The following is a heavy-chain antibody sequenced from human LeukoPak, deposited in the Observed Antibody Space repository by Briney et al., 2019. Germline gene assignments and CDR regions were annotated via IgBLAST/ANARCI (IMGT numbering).Heavy chain of an antibody. CDR1: GFTFNNYD. CDR2: ISYDGSNK. Sequence: AGGSLRLSCAASGFTFNNYDMHWVRQAPGKGLEWVAVISYDGSNKYYADSVKGRFTISRDNSKNTLYLQMNSLRADDTAVYYCARGLYGSSWYGLDYWGQGTLVTVSS. CDR3: ARGLYGSSWYGLDY. D-gene: IGHD6-13*01. J-gene: IGHJ4*02. V-gene: IGHV3-30*03.